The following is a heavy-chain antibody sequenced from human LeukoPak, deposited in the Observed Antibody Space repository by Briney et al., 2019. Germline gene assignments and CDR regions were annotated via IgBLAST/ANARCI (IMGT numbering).Heavy chain of an antibody. J-gene: IGHJ4*02. CDR2: IYYSWST. V-gene: IGHV4-39*07. D-gene: IGHD1-1*01. CDR3: ARAYNWNVGY. Sequence: GSLRLSCAASGFTFNKYWMSWIRQPPGKGLEWIGTIYYSWSTYYNPSLKSRVTISVDTSKNQFSLNLSSVTAADTAMYYCARAYNWNVGYWGQGTLVTVSS. CDR1: GFTFNKYW.